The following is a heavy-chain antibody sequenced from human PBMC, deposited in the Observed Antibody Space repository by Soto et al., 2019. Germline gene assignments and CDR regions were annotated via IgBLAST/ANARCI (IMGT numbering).Heavy chain of an antibody. V-gene: IGHV1-2*02. Sequence: ASVKVSCKASGYTFTGHYIHWVRQAPEQGPEWMGAIGPESGATRYAQKFQGRVTMTRDTSITTVYMELKNLSPDDTAVYYCGRGRSGQIVVFFWGQGTTVTVSS. CDR1: GYTFTGHY. CDR2: IGPESGAT. D-gene: IGHD1-26*01. J-gene: IGHJ6*02. CDR3: GRGRSGQIVVFF.